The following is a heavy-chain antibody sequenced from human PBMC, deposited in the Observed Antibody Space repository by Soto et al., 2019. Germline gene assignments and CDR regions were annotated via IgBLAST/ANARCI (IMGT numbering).Heavy chain of an antibody. CDR2: ISAYDGNT. CDR3: ARLKGTYYDFWSGYYSPFDY. CDR1: CYTFTSYG. J-gene: IGHJ4*02. V-gene: IGHV1-18*01. Sequence: ASVKVSCKASCYTFTSYGISWVRQAPGQRHKGMGWISAYDGNTDYAQMLRSRVTMTTDTSTSTAYMELRSLRSDDTAVYYCARLKGTYYDFWSGYYSPFDYWGQGTLVTVSS. D-gene: IGHD3-3*01.